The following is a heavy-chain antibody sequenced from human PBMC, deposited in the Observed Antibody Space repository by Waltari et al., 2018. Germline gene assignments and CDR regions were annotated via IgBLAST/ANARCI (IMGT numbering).Heavy chain of an antibody. CDR1: GGTFSSYA. V-gene: IGHV1-69*04. CDR3: ARDYYDSSGFGDAFDI. D-gene: IGHD3-22*01. J-gene: IGHJ3*02. Sequence: QVQLVQSGAEVKKPGSSVKVSCKASGGTFSSYAISWVRPAPGQGLEWMGRIIPILGIANYAQKFQGRVTITADESTSTAYMELSSLRSEDTAVYYCARDYYDSSGFGDAFDIWGQGTMVTVSS. CDR2: IIPILGIA.